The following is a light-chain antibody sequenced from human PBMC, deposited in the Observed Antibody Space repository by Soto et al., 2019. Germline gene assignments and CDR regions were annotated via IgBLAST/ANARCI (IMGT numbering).Light chain of an antibody. Sequence: QSALTQPASVSGSPGQSITISCTGTSSDVGGYNYVSWYQQHPGKAPKLMIYDVSNRPSGVSNRFSGSKSCNTASLTISGLQAEDEVDHYCSSYTSSSTLEVFGGGTKLTVL. V-gene: IGLV2-14*01. CDR2: DVS. CDR3: SSYTSSSTLEV. CDR1: SSDVGGYNY. J-gene: IGLJ3*02.